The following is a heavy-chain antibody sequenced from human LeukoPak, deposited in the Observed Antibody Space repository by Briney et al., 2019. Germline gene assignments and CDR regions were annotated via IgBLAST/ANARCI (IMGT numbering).Heavy chain of an antibody. CDR3: ARLSHLSVVVPPAIPNWFDP. J-gene: IGHJ5*02. D-gene: IGHD2-2*02. CDR2: INHSGST. V-gene: IGHV4-34*01. CDR1: GGSFSGYY. Sequence: SETLSLTCAVYGGSFSGYYWSWIRQPPGKGLEWIGEINHSGSTNYNPSLKSRVTISVDTSKNQFSLKLSSVTAADTAVYYCARLSHLSVVVPPAIPNWFDPWGQGTLVTVSS.